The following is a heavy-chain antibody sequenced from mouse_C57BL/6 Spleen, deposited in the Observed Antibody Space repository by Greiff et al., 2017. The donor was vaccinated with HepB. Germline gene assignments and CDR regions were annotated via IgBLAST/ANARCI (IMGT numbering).Heavy chain of an antibody. V-gene: IGHV1-76*01. Sequence: QVQLQHSGAELVRPGASVKLSCKASGYTFTDYYINWVKQRPGQGLEWIARIYPGSGNTYYNEKFKGKATLTAEKSSSTAYMQLSSLTSEDSAVYICARTAYYSNYVAYWGQGTLVTVSA. CDR2: IYPGSGNT. J-gene: IGHJ3*01. CDR3: ARTAYYSNYVAY. CDR1: GYTFTDYY. D-gene: IGHD2-5*01.